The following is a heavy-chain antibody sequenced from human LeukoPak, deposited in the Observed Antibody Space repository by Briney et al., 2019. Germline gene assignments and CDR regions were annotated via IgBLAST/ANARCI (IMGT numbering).Heavy chain of an antibody. CDR2: IVVGSGNT. D-gene: IGHD1/OR15-1a*01. Sequence: TSVKVSCKASGFTFTSSAVQWVRQARGQRLEWIGWIVVGSGNTNYAQKFQGRVTMTRDTSTSTVYMELSSLRSEDTAVYYCASTPNNPVGALDYWGQGTLVTVSS. V-gene: IGHV1-58*01. J-gene: IGHJ4*02. CDR3: ASTPNNPVGALDY. CDR1: GFTFTSSA.